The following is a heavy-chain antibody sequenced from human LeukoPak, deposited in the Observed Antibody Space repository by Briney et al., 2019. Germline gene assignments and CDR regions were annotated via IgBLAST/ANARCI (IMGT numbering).Heavy chain of an antibody. CDR3: ARGARGSGTASDY. J-gene: IGHJ4*02. CDR2: INSDGSRT. Sequence: GGSLRLSCAASGFTFSSYWMHWVRQAPGKGLVWVSRINSDGSRTNYADSVKGRFTIARDNAKNTLHLQMNSLRAEDTAVYYCARGARGSGTASDYWGQGTLVTVSS. D-gene: IGHD3-10*01. V-gene: IGHV3-74*01. CDR1: GFTFSSYW.